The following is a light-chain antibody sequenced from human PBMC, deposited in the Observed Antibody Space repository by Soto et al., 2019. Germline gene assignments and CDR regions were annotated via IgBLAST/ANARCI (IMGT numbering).Light chain of an antibody. CDR1: QSLVYSDGNTF. Sequence: DVVMTQSPLSLPVTLGQPASISCRSSQSLVYSDGNTFLHWFQQRPGQSPRRLIYDVSDRDSGVPDRFSVSGSGTDFTLKISRVEAEDVGLYYCMQTTHWPWTFGQGTKVEIK. V-gene: IGKV2-30*01. J-gene: IGKJ1*01. CDR3: MQTTHWPWT. CDR2: DVS.